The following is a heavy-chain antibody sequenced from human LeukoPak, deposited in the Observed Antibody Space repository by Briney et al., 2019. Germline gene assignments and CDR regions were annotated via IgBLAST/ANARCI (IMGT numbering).Heavy chain of an antibody. CDR2: IRYDGSNK. V-gene: IGHV3-30*02. D-gene: IGHD3-22*01. Sequence: PGGSLRRSCAASGFTFSSYGMHWVRQAPGKGLEWVAFIRYDGSNKYYADSVKGRSTISRDNSKSTLYLQMNSLRSEDTAVYYCARDPYYDSREPYYFDYWGQGTLVTVSS. CDR1: GFTFSSYG. J-gene: IGHJ4*02. CDR3: ARDPYYDSREPYYFDY.